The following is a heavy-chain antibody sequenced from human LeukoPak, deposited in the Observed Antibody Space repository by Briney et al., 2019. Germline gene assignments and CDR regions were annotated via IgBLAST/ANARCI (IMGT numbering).Heavy chain of an antibody. CDR1: GGSISSYY. J-gene: IGHJ4*02. CDR3: VRHAENGSDRFDY. D-gene: IGHD5-12*01. V-gene: IGHV4-59*08. Sequence: PSETLSLTCTVSGGSISSYYWSWIRQPPGKGLEWIGYIYYSGSTNYNPSLKSRVTISVDTSKNQFSLKLSSVTAADTAVYYCVRHAENGSDRFDYWGQGTLVTVSS. CDR2: IYYSGST.